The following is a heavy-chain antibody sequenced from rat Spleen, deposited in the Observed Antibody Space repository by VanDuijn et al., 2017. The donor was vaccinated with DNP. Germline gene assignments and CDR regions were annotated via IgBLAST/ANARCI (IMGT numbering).Heavy chain of an antibody. CDR2: IIYDGSRT. J-gene: IGHJ3*01. Sequence: EVQLVESGGGLVQPGRSLKLSCAASGFTFSDYNMAWVRQAPKKGLEWVATIIYDGSRTYYRDSVKGRFTISRDNAKSTLYLQMDSLRSEDTATYYCATQLTVAVLGFAYWGQGTLVTVSS. CDR1: GFTFSDYN. V-gene: IGHV5S10*01. CDR3: ATQLTVAVLGFAY. D-gene: IGHD1-3*01.